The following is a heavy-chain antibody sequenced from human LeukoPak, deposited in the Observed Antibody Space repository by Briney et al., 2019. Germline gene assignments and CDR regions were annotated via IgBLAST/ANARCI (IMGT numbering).Heavy chain of an antibody. V-gene: IGHV3-30*18. CDR2: ISYDGSNK. D-gene: IGHD6-13*01. J-gene: IGHJ6*02. CDR3: AKDVFCSSSCKKFRRLLSYYGMDV. CDR1: GFTFSSYG. Sequence: GGSLRLSCAASGFTFSSYGMHWVRQAPGKGLEWVAVISYDGSNKYYADSVKGRFTISRDNSKNTLYLQMNSLRAEDTAVYYCAKDVFCSSSCKKFRRLLSYYGMDVWGQGTTVTVSS.